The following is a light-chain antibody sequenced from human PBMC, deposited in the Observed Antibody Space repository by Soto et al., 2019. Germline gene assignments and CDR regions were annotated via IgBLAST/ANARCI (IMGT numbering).Light chain of an antibody. CDR1: SSDVGGYNY. CDR3: SSYTSSSTPYV. J-gene: IGLJ1*01. Sequence: QSVLTQPASVSGSPGQSITISCTGTSSDVGGYNYVSWYQHHPGKAPKLMIYDVSHRPSGVSNRFSGSKSGNTASLTISGLQAEDEADYYCSSYTSSSTPYVFGTGTKVTVL. V-gene: IGLV2-14*03. CDR2: DVS.